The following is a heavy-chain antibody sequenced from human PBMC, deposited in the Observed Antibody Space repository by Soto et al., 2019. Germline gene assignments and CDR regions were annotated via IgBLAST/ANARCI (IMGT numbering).Heavy chain of an antibody. CDR2: VSYSGTT. CDR1: GDSISSNGYH. V-gene: IGHV4-39*01. J-gene: IGHJ5*02. CDR3: VRHSSPYSYSDWFDP. Sequence: QLQLQESGPGLVKPSETLSLICTVSGDSISSNGYHWGWIRQPPGKGLEWIASVSYSGTTYYHPSLKSRVTISVDTSKNQFSLKLTSLTAADTAVYYCVRHSSPYSYSDWFDPWGQGTLVTVSS. D-gene: IGHD1-26*01.